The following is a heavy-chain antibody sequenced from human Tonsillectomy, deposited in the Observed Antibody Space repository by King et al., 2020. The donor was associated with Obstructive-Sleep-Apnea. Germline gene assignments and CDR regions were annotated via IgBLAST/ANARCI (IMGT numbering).Heavy chain of an antibody. V-gene: IGHV3-30*04. CDR3: ARERGYCSGGSCSLDFQY. D-gene: IGHD2-15*01. CDR2: ISYDGSNK. CDR1: GFTLSSYA. J-gene: IGHJ1*01. Sequence: VQLVESGGGVVQPGRSLRLSCAASGFTLSSYAMHWVRQAPGKGLEWVAVISYDGSNKYYADSVKGRFTTSRDNSKNTLYLQMNSLRVEDTAVYYCARERGYCSGGSCSLDFQYWGQGTLVTVSS.